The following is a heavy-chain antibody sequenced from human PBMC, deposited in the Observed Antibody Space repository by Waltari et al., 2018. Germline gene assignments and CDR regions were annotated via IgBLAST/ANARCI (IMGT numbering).Heavy chain of an antibody. Sequence: QVQLVQSGAEVKTPGSSVNVSCQASGGTLDNYVINWVRQAPGHGLEWLGRIFTTPGLGTFAEKLHGRVAFTAHSSTTTAHMELSNLQLDDTAVYFCTRGEIRVEPNGAFDLWGQGTVVAVSS. D-gene: IGHD1-26*01. V-gene: IGHV1-69*04. CDR1: GGTLDNYV. J-gene: IGHJ3*01. CDR3: TRGEIRVEPNGAFDL. CDR2: IFTTPGLG.